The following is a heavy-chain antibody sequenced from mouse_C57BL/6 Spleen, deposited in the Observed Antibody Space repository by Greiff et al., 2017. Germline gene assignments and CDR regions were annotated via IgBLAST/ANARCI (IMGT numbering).Heavy chain of an antibody. CDR3: ARERNYFDY. J-gene: IGHJ2*01. CDR2: IYPGSGNT. CDR1: GYTFTDYY. V-gene: IGHV1-76*01. Sequence: QVQLQQSGAELVRPGASVKLSCKASGYTFTDYYINWVKQRPGQGLEWIARIYPGSGNTYYNEKFKGKATLTAEKSSSTAYMQLSSLTSEDSAVYFCARERNYFDYWGQGTTLTVSS.